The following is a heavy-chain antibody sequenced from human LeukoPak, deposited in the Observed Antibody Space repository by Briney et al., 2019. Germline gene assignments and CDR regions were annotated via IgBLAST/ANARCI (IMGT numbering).Heavy chain of an antibody. J-gene: IGHJ4*02. CDR2: IYISGST. Sequence: PSETLSLTCIVSGASINSHYWSWIRQPAGKGLEWIGRIYISGSTNYNSSLQSRVTMSVDTSKNQFSLKLTSVTAADTAVYYCARALNPLPGTYYFDYWGQGTLVTVSS. CDR1: GASINSHY. V-gene: IGHV4-4*07. CDR3: ARALNPLPGTYYFDY.